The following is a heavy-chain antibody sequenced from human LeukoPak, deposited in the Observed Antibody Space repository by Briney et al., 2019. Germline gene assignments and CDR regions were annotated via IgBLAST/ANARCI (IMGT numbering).Heavy chain of an antibody. V-gene: IGHV4-31*01. CDR1: GGSISSGGYY. Sequence: PSETLSLTCTVSGGSISSGGYYWSWIRQLPGKGLEWIGYIHYSGGTYYNPSLKSQVTIALDTSKNQFSLKLSSVTAADTAVYYCANSRDRIHYAAFDYWGQGTLVTVSS. CDR3: ANSRDRIHYAAFDY. CDR2: IHYSGGT. J-gene: IGHJ4*02. D-gene: IGHD4-17*01.